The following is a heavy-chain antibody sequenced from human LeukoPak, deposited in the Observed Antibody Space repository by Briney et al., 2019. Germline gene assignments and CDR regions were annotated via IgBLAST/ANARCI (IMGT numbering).Heavy chain of an antibody. CDR2: IYSSGST. CDR3: ARDVVAAAGTWDY. CDR1: GDSISSFY. D-gene: IGHD6-13*01. V-gene: IGHV4-4*07. J-gene: IGHJ4*02. Sequence: SETLSLTCTVSGDSISSFYWSWIRQPAGKGLEWIGRIYSSGSTNYNPSLESRVTMSVDTSKNQLSLKLSSVAAADTAVYYCARDVVAAAGTWDYWGQGTLVTVSS.